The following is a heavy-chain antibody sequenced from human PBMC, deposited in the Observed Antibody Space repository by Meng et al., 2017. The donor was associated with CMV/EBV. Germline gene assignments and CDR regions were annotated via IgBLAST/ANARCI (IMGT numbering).Heavy chain of an antibody. CDR1: GYTFTSYD. Sequence: ASVKVSCKASGYTFTSYDINWVRQATGQGLEWMGWMNPNSGNTGYAQKFQGRITITRNTSKSTAYMELSSLRTKDTAVYYRARAVPARSWGNWFDPWGQGTLVTVSS. J-gene: IGHJ5*02. V-gene: IGHV1-8*03. CDR3: ARAVPARSWGNWFDP. CDR2: MNPNSGNT. D-gene: IGHD2-2*01.